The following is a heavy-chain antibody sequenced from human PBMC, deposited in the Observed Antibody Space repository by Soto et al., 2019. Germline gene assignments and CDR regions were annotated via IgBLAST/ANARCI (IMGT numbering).Heavy chain of an antibody. Sequence: PGGSLRLSCAASGFTFSSYEMNWVRHAGGKGLEWVSYISSSGSTIYYADSVKGRFTISSDNAKNSLYLQMNSLRAEDTAVYYCARDSQSGWPESYYGMDVWGQGTTVNLSS. CDR3: ARDSQSGWPESYYGMDV. V-gene: IGHV3-48*03. D-gene: IGHD3-3*01. CDR1: GFTFSSYE. J-gene: IGHJ6*02. CDR2: ISSSGSTI.